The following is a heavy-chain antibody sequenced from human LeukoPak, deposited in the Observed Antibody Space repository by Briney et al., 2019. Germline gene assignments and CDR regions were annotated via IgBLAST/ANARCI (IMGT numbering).Heavy chain of an antibody. V-gene: IGHV4-34*01. Sequence: SETLSLTCAVYGGSFSGYYWSWIRQPPGKGLEWIGEINHSGSTNYNPSLKSRVTISVDTSKNQFSLKLSSVTAADTAVYHCARGRIAAAAPFDYWGQGTLVTVSS. J-gene: IGHJ4*02. CDR1: GGSFSGYY. CDR3: ARGRIAAAAPFDY. CDR2: INHSGST. D-gene: IGHD6-13*01.